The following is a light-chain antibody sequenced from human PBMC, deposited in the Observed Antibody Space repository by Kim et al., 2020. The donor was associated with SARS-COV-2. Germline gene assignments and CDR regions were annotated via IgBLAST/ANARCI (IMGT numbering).Light chain of an antibody. CDR2: HAS. CDR1: QSVGIN. CDR3: QQFNYWPFT. J-gene: IGKJ2*01. Sequence: SVSPGERVTHSCRASQSVGINLAWYQQKPGQAPRLLIFHASSRATGTPARISGSGSGTDFTLTISSLQSEDFAVYYCQQFNYWPFTFGQGTKLEI. V-gene: IGKV3-15*01.